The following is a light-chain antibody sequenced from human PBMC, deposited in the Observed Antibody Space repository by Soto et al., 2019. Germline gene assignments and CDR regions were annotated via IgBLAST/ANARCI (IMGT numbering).Light chain of an antibody. Sequence: EIVFAQSPSTLSLSPRERATLSCRASQSVSSSYLAWYQQKPGQAPRLLIYGASSRATGIPDRFSGSGSGTDFTLIISRLEPEDFAVYYCQQYGSSPATFGQGTKVDIK. CDR1: QSVSSSY. J-gene: IGKJ1*01. CDR2: GAS. CDR3: QQYGSSPAT. V-gene: IGKV3-20*01.